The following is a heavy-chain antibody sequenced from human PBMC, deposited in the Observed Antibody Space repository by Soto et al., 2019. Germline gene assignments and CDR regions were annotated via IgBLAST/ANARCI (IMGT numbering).Heavy chain of an antibody. CDR1: GFTFSSYA. V-gene: IGHV3-23*01. CDR2: ISGSGGST. J-gene: IGHJ4*02. Sequence: PGGSLRLSCAASGFTFSSYAMSWVRQAPGKGLEWVSAISGSGGSTYYADSVKGRFTISRDNSKNTLYLQMNSLRAEDTAVYYCARSHYDYIWGSYRPTYYFDYWGQGTLVTVSS. D-gene: IGHD3-16*02. CDR3: ARSHYDYIWGSYRPTYYFDY.